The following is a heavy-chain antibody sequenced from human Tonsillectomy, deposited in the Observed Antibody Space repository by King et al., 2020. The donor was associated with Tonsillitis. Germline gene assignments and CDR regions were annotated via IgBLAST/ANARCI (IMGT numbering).Heavy chain of an antibody. Sequence: VQLVESGGDLVQPGGSLRLSCAASGFTVSSNYMNWVRQAPGKGLEWVSVIYSGGSTYYADSVKGRFTISRDNSKNTLYLQMNSLRAEDTAVYYCARDVGGLDYYGFDVWGQGTTVTVSS. V-gene: IGHV3-66*01. CDR1: GFTVSSNY. J-gene: IGHJ6*02. D-gene: IGHD1-26*01. CDR3: ARDVGGLDYYGFDV. CDR2: IYSGGST.